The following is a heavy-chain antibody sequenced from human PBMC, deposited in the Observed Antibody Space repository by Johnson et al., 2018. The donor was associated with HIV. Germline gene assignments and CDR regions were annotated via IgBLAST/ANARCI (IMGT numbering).Heavy chain of an antibody. CDR1: GFTFSSYA. CDR3: ARGRNAFDI. CDR2: IKQDGSEK. V-gene: IGHV3-7*01. J-gene: IGHJ3*02. Sequence: VQLVESGGGLVQPGGSLRLSCAASGFTFSSYAMSWVRQAPGQGLEWVANIKQDGSEKYYVDSVKGRFTISRDNAKNSLYLQMSSLRAEDTAVYYCARGRNAFDIWGQGTMVTVSS.